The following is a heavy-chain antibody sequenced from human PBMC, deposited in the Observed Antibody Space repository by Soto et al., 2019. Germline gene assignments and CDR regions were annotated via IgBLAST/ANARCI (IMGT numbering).Heavy chain of an antibody. D-gene: IGHD1-1*01. CDR1: GGSMSRYY. CDR3: ARGISTTEMDV. Sequence: PSETLSLTCTVSGGSMSRYYWSWLRQPPGKGLEWIGYIYYSGHTNHNHSLKSRVTISVDTSKNQFSLKLSSVTAADTAVYYCARGISTTEMDVWGQGTTVTVSS. V-gene: IGHV4-59*01. CDR2: IYYSGHT. J-gene: IGHJ6*02.